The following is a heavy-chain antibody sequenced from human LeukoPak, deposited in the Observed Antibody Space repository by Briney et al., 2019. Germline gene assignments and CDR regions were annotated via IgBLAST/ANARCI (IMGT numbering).Heavy chain of an antibody. CDR3: ARVGYDSSGYRGNAEYFQH. CDR1: RYSFTSYW. J-gene: IGHJ1*01. CDR2: IYPGDSDT. V-gene: IGHV5-51*01. D-gene: IGHD3-22*01. Sequence: GESLKISCKGSRYSFTSYWIGWVRQMPGKGLEWMGIIYPGDSDTKYSPSFQGQVTISADKSISTAYLQWSSLKASDTAMYYCARVGYDSSGYRGNAEYFQHWGQGTLVTVSS.